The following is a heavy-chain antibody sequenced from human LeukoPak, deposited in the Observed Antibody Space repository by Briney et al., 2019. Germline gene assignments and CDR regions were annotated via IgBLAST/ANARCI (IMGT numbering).Heavy chain of an antibody. CDR1: GYTLNELS. CDR2: FDPEDGET. Sequence: GASVKVSCKVSGYTLNELSMHWVRQAPGKGLEWMGGFDPEDGETIYAQKFQGRVTMTEDTSTDTAYMELSSLRSEDTAVYYCATGLYYYDTRSYWGQGTLVTVSS. CDR3: ATGLYYYDTRSY. V-gene: IGHV1-24*01. D-gene: IGHD3-22*01. J-gene: IGHJ4*02.